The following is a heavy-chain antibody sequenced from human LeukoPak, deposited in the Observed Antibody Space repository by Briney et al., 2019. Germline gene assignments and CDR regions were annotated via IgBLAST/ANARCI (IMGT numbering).Heavy chain of an antibody. Sequence: GGSLRLSCAASGFTFSSYAMHWVRQAPGKGLEYVSAISSNGGSTYYANSVKGRFTISRDNSKSTLYLQMGSLRAEDMAVYYCAKSGGGYSSGWFYWGQGTLVTVSS. D-gene: IGHD6-19*01. CDR3: AKSGGGYSSGWFY. J-gene: IGHJ4*02. CDR1: GFTFSSYA. V-gene: IGHV3-64*01. CDR2: ISSNGGST.